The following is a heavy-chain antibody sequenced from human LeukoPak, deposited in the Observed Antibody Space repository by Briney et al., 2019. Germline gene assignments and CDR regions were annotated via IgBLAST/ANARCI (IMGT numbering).Heavy chain of an antibody. D-gene: IGHD6-13*01. V-gene: IGHV3-21*01. Sequence: GGSLRLSCAASGFTFSSYSMNWVRQAPGKGLEWVSSISSSSSYIYYADSVKGRFTTSRDNAKNSLYLQMNSLRAEDTAVYYCARDRGIAAAGNYYYYYGMDVWGQGTTVTVSS. J-gene: IGHJ6*02. CDR3: ARDRGIAAAGNYYYYYGMDV. CDR1: GFTFSSYS. CDR2: ISSSSSYI.